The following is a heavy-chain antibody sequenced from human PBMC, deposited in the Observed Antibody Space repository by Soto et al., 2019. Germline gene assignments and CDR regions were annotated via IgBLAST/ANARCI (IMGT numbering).Heavy chain of an antibody. Sequence: EVQLLESGGGLVQPGGSLRLSCAASGFTFNNYAMNWVRQAPGKGLEWVSAISGGGDTTSYADSVKGRFTVSRDGSRNTLYLQRSSPRAEDTALYYCAKGRGGSGSLTPRVDFWGQGTLVTVSS. J-gene: IGHJ4*02. CDR2: ISGGGDTT. CDR1: GFTFNNYA. D-gene: IGHD3-10*01. V-gene: IGHV3-23*01. CDR3: AKGRGGSGSLTPRVDF.